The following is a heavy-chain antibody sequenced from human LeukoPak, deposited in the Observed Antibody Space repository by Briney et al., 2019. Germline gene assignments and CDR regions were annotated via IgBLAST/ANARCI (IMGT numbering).Heavy chain of an antibody. J-gene: IGHJ4*02. CDR2: IRSSDGST. CDR1: GFIFRSFA. CDR3: AKGGGTSYGYIPY. Sequence: GESLKISCAASGFIFRSFAMSWVRQAPGKGLEWVSIIRSSDGSTNYADSVRGRFTISRDNSKNILYLQMNSLRADDTAVYYCAKGGGTSYGYIPYWGQGSLVTVSS. V-gene: IGHV3-23*01. D-gene: IGHD5-18*01.